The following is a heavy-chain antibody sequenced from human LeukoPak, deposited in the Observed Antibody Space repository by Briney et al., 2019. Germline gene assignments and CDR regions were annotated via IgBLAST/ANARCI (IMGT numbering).Heavy chain of an antibody. Sequence: GASVKVSCKASGYTFTSYDINWVRQATGQGLEWMGWMNPNSGNTGYAQKFQGRVTITRSTSISTAYMELSSLRSEDTAVYYCARVTVPGEAFDIWGQGTMVTVSS. V-gene: IGHV1-8*03. J-gene: IGHJ3*02. CDR3: ARVTVPGEAFDI. CDR1: GYTFTSYD. CDR2: MNPNSGNT. D-gene: IGHD6-19*01.